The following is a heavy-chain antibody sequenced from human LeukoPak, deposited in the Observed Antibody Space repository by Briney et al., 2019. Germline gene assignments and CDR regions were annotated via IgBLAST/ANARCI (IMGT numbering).Heavy chain of an antibody. Sequence: GASVKVSCKASGYTFTGYYMHWVRQAPGQGLEWMGRISPNSGGTNYAQKFQGRFTMTRDKAISIAYMELSSLTSDDTAVYYCARGRGGIYGVVYYYMDVWGKGTTVTVSS. CDR2: ISPNSGGT. D-gene: IGHD1-26*01. V-gene: IGHV1-2*06. CDR3: ARGRGGIYGVVYYYMDV. CDR1: GYTFTGYY. J-gene: IGHJ6*03.